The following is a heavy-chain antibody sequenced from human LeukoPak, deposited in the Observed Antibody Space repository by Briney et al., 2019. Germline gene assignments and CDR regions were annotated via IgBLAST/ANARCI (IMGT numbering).Heavy chain of an antibody. V-gene: IGHV3-48*04. D-gene: IGHD6-19*01. J-gene: IGHJ3*02. CDR2: ISSSSSSTI. Sequence: QPGGSLRLSCAASGFTFSSYSMNWVRQAPGKGLEWVSYISSSSSSTIYYADSVKGRFTISRDNAKNSLYLQMNSLRAEDTAVYYCARAPEQWRDAFDIWGQGTMVTVSS. CDR1: GFTFSSYS. CDR3: ARAPEQWRDAFDI.